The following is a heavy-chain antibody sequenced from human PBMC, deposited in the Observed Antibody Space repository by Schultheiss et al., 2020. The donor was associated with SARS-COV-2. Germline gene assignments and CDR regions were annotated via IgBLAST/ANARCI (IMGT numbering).Heavy chain of an antibody. CDR1: GGSISSSSYY. J-gene: IGHJ5*02. D-gene: IGHD4-11*01. CDR2: IYYSGST. V-gene: IGHV4-61*05. Sequence: GSLRLSCTVSGGSISSSSYYWSWIRQPPGKGLEWIGYIYYSGSTNYNPSLKSRVTISVDTSKNQFSLKLSSVTAADTAVYYCARRKSTVTTNWFDPWGQGTLVTVSS. CDR3: ARRKSTVTTNWFDP.